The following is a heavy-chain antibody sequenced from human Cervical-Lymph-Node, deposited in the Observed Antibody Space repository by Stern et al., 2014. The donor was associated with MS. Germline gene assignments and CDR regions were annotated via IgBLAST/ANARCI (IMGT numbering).Heavy chain of an antibody. J-gene: IGHJ4*02. CDR2: IDTNKGDP. D-gene: IGHD1-26*01. V-gene: IGHV7-4-1*02. CDR1: GYSFTTSA. Sequence: QVQLVQSGSELKKPGASVKVSCKTSGYSFTTSALNWVRQAPGQGLEWMGWIDTNKGDPLYAQAFAGRFVFSLDTSVRTAYLQINNLKAEDSAIYYCATQGASGFGVSPTGYWGQGTLVTVSS. CDR3: ATQGASGFGVSPTGY.